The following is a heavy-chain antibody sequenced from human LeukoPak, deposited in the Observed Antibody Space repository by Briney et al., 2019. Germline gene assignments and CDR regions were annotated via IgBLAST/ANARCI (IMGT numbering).Heavy chain of an antibody. J-gene: IGHJ4*02. CDR3: ARGIRFLEWLSGFDY. Sequence: PGGSLRLSCAASGFTFDDYGMSWVRQVSGKGLEWVSGINWNGGSTGYADSVKGRFTISRDNAKNSLYLQMDSLRVEDTALYYCARGIRFLEWLSGFDYWGQGTLVTVSS. CDR2: INWNGGST. CDR1: GFTFDDYG. D-gene: IGHD3-3*01. V-gene: IGHV3-20*04.